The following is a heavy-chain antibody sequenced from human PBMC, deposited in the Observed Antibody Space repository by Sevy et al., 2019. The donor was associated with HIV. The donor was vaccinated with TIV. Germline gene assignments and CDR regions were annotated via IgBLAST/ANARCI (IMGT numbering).Heavy chain of an antibody. CDR2: ISSISSTI. J-gene: IGHJ4*02. V-gene: IGHV3-48*02. CDR1: GFSFSGYS. D-gene: IGHD3-22*01. CDR3: ARHPYYDSSGYVDY. Sequence: GGSLRLSCAASGFSFSGYSMNWVRQAPGKGLEWVSYISSISSTIYYADSVKGRFTISRDNAKNSLYLQMNSRRDEDTAVYYCARHPYYDSSGYVDYWGQGTLVTVSS.